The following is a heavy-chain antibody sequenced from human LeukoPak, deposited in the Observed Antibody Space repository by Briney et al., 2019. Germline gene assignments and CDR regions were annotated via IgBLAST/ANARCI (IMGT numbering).Heavy chain of an antibody. Sequence: SETLSLTCPVSGGSTSTYSWSWIRQPPAKGLGWIGNIYHSGITSYNPSLKSRVTISVDTSKNQFSLKLSSVTATDTAVYYCARFPSPVYNYYGLDVWGQGTTVTVSS. J-gene: IGHJ6*02. V-gene: IGHV4-59*08. CDR3: ARFPSPVYNYYGLDV. CDR2: IYHSGIT. CDR1: GGSTSTYS.